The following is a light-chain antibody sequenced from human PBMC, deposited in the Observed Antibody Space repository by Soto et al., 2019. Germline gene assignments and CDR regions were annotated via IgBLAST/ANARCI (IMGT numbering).Light chain of an antibody. CDR2: DVS. CDR3: QQYNGDQLT. V-gene: IGKV1-5*01. Sequence: DIQMTQSPSTLSASVGDRVTITCRASQTLRTWLAWYQQKPGKAPKLLIYDVSILQSGVPSRFSGSGSGTEFTLTISSLQPDDFATYYRQQYNGDQLTFGGGTKSDIK. CDR1: QTLRTW. J-gene: IGKJ4*01.